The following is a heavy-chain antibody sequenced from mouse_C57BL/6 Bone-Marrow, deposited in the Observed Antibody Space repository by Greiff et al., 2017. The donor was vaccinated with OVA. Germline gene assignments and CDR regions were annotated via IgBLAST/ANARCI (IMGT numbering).Heavy chain of an antibody. CDR1: GYTFTSYW. J-gene: IGHJ3*01. D-gene: IGHD2-3*01. V-gene: IGHV1-55*01. CDR3: ASYGYYLAWFAY. CDR2: IYPGSGST. Sequence: QVQLQQPGAELVKPGASVKMSCKASGYTFTSYWITWVKQRPGQGLEWIGDIYPGSGSTNYNEKFKSKATLTVDTSSSTAYMQLSSLTSEDYAVYYCASYGYYLAWFAYWGQGTLVTVSA.